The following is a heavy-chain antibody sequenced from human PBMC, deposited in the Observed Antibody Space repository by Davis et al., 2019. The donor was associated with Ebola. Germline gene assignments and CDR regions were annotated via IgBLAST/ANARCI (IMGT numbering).Heavy chain of an antibody. D-gene: IGHD1-14*01. V-gene: IGHV1-46*01. J-gene: IGHJ4*02. CDR2: IDLGSGGSGGT. CDR1: GYTFSTYF. CDR3: AREIPGALNGFDY. Sequence: ASVKVSCKTFGYTFSTYFLHWVRQAPGQGLEWMGMIDLGSGGSGGTDYAQTFQGRVTMTKDMSTGTVYMELSGLRADDTAVYFCAREIPGALNGFDYWGQGTLVTVSS.